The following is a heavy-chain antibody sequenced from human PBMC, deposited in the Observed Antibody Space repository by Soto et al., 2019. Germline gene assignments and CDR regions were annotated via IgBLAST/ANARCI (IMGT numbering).Heavy chain of an antibody. CDR3: ARGYDFWSGYYYPSGMDV. CDR1: GFTFSSYA. Sequence: PAGSLRLSCASSGFTFSSYAMHGVRQAPGKGLEWVAVISYDGSNKNHADTVKGRFTISRDNSKNTLYLQMNSLRAEDTAVYYCARGYDFWSGYYYPSGMDVWGQGTTVTVSS. V-gene: IGHV3-30-3*01. D-gene: IGHD3-3*01. CDR2: ISYDGSNK. J-gene: IGHJ6*02.